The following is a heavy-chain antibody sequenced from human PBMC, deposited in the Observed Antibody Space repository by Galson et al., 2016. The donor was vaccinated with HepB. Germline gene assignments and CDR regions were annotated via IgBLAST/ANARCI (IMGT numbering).Heavy chain of an antibody. D-gene: IGHD3-10*01. CDR3: ARGPGYYSASGRPWDYNPMDV. V-gene: IGHV3-53*01. CDR2: IYTAGNT. CDR1: GFSVSTNY. J-gene: IGHJ6*02. Sequence: SLRLSCAVSGFSVSTNYMSWVRQAPGKGLEWVPIIYTAGNTYYTDSVKGRFTISRDNAQNTLYLQMTSLTGEDTSVYYCARGPGYYSASGRPWDYNPMDVWGQGTTVIVSS.